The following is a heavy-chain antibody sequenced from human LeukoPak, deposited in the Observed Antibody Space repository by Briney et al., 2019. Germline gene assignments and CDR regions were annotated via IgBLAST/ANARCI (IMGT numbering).Heavy chain of an antibody. J-gene: IGHJ6*02. CDR3: AREYYYGSGSYGMDV. D-gene: IGHD3-10*01. CDR1: GFTFSSYA. CDR2: ISGSGGST. V-gene: IGHV3-23*01. Sequence: GGSLRLSCAASGFTFSSYAMSWVRQAPGKGLEWVSAISGSGGSTYYADSVKGRFTISRDNSKNTLYLQMNSLRAEDTAVYYCAREYYYGSGSYGMDVWGQGTTVTVSS.